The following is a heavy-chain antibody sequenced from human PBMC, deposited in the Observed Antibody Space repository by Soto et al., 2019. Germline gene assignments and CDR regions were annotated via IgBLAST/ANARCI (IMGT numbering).Heavy chain of an antibody. CDR1: GFTFSSYS. J-gene: IGHJ2*01. V-gene: IGHV3-48*02. CDR3: ARDLGGIVGATRVAAGWSEGWYFDL. CDR2: ISSSSSTI. Sequence: EVQLVESGGGLVQPGGSLRLSCAASGFTFSSYSMNWVRQAPGKGLEWVSYISSSSSTIYYADSVKGRFTISRDNAKNSLYLQMNSLRDEDTAVYYCARDLGGIVGATRVAAGWSEGWYFDLWGRGTLVTVSS. D-gene: IGHD1-26*01.